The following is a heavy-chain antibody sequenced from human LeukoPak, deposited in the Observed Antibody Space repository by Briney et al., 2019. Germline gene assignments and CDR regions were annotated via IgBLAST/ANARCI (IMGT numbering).Heavy chain of an antibody. J-gene: IGHJ4*02. V-gene: IGHV1-18*01. CDR1: GYTFTSYG. Sequence: ASVKVSCKASGYTFTSYGITWVRQAPGQGLEWMGWISAYNGNTNYAQKFQGRVTMTTDTSTSTAYMEVRGLRADDTAVYYCQRITIFGVVIDFDYWGQGTLDAVSS. CDR3: QRITIFGVVIDFDY. D-gene: IGHD3-3*01. CDR2: ISAYNGNT.